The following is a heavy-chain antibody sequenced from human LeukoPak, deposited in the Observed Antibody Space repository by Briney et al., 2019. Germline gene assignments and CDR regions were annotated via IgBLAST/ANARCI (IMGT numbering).Heavy chain of an antibody. Sequence: SETLSLTCTVSGGSISSYYWSCIRQPPGKGLEWIGYIYYSGSTNYNPSLKSRVTISVDTSKNQFSLKLSSVTAADTAVYYCARGGSGSPYYFDYWGQGTLVTVSS. CDR3: ARGGSGSPYYFDY. V-gene: IGHV4-59*01. CDR2: IYYSGST. D-gene: IGHD3-10*01. CDR1: GGSISSYY. J-gene: IGHJ4*02.